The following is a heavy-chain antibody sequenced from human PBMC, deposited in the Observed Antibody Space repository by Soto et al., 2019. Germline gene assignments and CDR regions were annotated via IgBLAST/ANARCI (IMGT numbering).Heavy chain of an antibody. V-gene: IGHV3-13*05. Sequence: LRLSCAASGFTFSSYWMSWVRQAPGKGLEWVSAIGTAGAPYYPGSVKGRFTISRENAKNSLYLQMNSLRDGDTAVYYCARGSTYSGLDVWGQGTTVTVSS. J-gene: IGHJ6*02. CDR1: GFTFSSYW. CDR3: ARGSTYSGLDV. CDR2: IGTAGAP.